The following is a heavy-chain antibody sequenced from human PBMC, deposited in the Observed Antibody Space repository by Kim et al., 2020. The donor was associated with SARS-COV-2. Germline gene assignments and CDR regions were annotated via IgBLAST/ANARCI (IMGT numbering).Heavy chain of an antibody. CDR3: ARDLRPYYDFWSLLGDYGMDV. J-gene: IGHJ6*02. D-gene: IGHD3-3*01. Sequence: ASVKVSCKASGYTFTGYYMHWVRQAPGQGLEWMGRINPNSGGTNYAQKFQGRVTMTRDTSISTAYMELSRLRSDDTAVYYCARDLRPYYDFWSLLGDYGMDVWGQGTTVTVSS. V-gene: IGHV1-2*06. CDR2: INPNSGGT. CDR1: GYTFTGYY.